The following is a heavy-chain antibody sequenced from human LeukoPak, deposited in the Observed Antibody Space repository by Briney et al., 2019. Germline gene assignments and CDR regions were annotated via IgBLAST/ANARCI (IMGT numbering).Heavy chain of an antibody. D-gene: IGHD1-26*01. CDR3: ARLRVGATDYFDY. CDR2: IYYSGST. V-gene: IGHV4-39*01. Sequence: PSETLSLTCAVSGGSISSSSYYWGWIRQPPGKGLEWIGSIYYSGSTYCNPSLKSRVTISVDTSKNQFSLKLSSVTAADTAVYYCARLRVGATDYFDYWGQGTLVTVSS. CDR1: GGSISSSSYY. J-gene: IGHJ4*02.